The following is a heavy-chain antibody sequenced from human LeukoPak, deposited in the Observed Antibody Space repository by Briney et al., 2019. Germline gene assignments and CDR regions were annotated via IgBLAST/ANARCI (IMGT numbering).Heavy chain of an antibody. CDR3: AKVPAAGDYFDY. Sequence: GGSLRLSCAASGFTFSDYYMSWIRQAPGKGLEWVSYISSSSSYTNYADSVKGRFAISRDNAKNSLYLQMNSLGAEDTAVYYSAKVPAAGDYFDYWGQGTLVTVSS. CDR1: GFTFSDYY. V-gene: IGHV3-11*06. CDR2: ISSSSSYT. J-gene: IGHJ4*02. D-gene: IGHD2-2*01.